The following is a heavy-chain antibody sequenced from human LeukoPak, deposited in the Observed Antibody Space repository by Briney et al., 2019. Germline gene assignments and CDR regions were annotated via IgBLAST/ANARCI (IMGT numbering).Heavy chain of an antibody. CDR3: ARDRAANQDWVEFDP. V-gene: IGHV3-66*03. Sequence: GGSLRLSCAVSGSRVSDYYMSWVRQAPGKGLEWVGRIRDSGEALYADFARGRFAISRDESENTLYLQMNSLRVEDTAVYFCARDRAANQDWVEFDPWGQGTPVIVSS. D-gene: IGHD3/OR15-3a*01. CDR2: IRDSGEA. CDR1: GSRVSDYY. J-gene: IGHJ5*02.